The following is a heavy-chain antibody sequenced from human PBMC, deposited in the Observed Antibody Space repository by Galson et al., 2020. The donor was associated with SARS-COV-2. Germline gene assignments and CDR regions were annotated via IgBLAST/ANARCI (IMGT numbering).Heavy chain of an antibody. J-gene: IGHJ6*03. Sequence: GGSLRLSCVASGFTFRRYGMSWVRQAPGQGLDWVAPTSATTYYAAPVRRRFIISRDDSKNTLYLQMNGLSADDTAVYYCAKDFVRGIGYMDVWGPGTTVTVSS. CDR1: GFTFRRYG. CDR3: AKDFVRGIGYMDV. CDR2: TSATT. D-gene: IGHD3-10*02. V-gene: IGHV3-23*01.